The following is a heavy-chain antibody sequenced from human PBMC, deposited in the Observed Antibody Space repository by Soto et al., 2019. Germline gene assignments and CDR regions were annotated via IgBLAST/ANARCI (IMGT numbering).Heavy chain of an antibody. D-gene: IGHD3-22*01. J-gene: IGHJ4*02. Sequence: SETLSLTCTVSGGSISSSSYYWGWIRQPPGKGLEWIGSIYYSGSTYYNPSLKSRVTISVDTSKNQFSLKLSSVTAADTAVYYCARYYYDSSGYVHDYWGQGTLVTVSS. CDR3: ARYYYDSSGYVHDY. V-gene: IGHV4-39*01. CDR2: IYYSGST. CDR1: GGSISSSSYY.